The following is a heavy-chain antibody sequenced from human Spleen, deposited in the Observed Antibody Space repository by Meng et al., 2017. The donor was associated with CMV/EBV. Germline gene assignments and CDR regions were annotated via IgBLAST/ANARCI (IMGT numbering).Heavy chain of an antibody. D-gene: IGHD1-26*01. CDR2: ISWNGDNI. Sequence: GESLKISCAASGFTFDDYAMNWVRQAPGKGLEWVSRISWNGDNIEYADSVKGRFTISRDNAKNSLYLQMNGLRAEDTAVYYCAKDPGAYYACYGMDVWGQGTTVTVSS. CDR1: GFTFDDYA. J-gene: IGHJ6*02. V-gene: IGHV3-20*04. CDR3: AKDPGAYYACYGMDV.